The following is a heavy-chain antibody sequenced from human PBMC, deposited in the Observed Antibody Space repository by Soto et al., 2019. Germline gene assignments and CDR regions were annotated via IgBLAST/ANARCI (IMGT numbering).Heavy chain of an antibody. J-gene: IGHJ4*02. V-gene: IGHV3-11*05. Sequence: QVQLVESGGGLVKPGGSLRLSCAASGFTFSDYYMSWIRQAPGKGLEWVSYISSSSSYTNYADSVKGRFTISRDNAKNSLYLQMNSLRAEDTAVYYWARDHHRYSGYEYVDYWGQGTLVTVSS. CDR1: GFTFSDYY. CDR2: ISSSSSYT. CDR3: ARDHHRYSGYEYVDY. D-gene: IGHD5-12*01.